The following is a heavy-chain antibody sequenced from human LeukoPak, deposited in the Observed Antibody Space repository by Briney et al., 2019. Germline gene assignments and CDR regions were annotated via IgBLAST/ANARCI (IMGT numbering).Heavy chain of an antibody. J-gene: IGHJ5*02. Sequence: GASVKVSCKASGYTFTSYDINWVRQATGQGLEWMGWMNPNSGNTGYAQKFQGRVTMTRSTSISTAYMELSSLRSEDTAVYYCARAGGSCSSTSCFFNWFDPWGQGTLVTVSS. CDR2: MNPNSGNT. V-gene: IGHV1-8*01. CDR1: GYTFTSYD. D-gene: IGHD2-2*01. CDR3: ARAGGSCSSTSCFFNWFDP.